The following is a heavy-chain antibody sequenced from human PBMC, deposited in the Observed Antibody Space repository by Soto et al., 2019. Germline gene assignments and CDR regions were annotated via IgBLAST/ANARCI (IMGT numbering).Heavy chain of an antibody. V-gene: IGHV4-59*08. D-gene: IGHD3-16*01. CDR2: IHYSGST. Sequence: QVQLQESGPGLVKPSETLSLTCTVSGDSISSYYWSWIRQPPGKGLEWIGYIHYSGSTKYNPSLKSRVTISVDTSKNQFSLMLTSVTAADTAVYHCARHLRFGGPYYYGLDVWGQGTTVTVSS. CDR3: ARHLRFGGPYYYGLDV. CDR1: GDSISSYY. J-gene: IGHJ6*02.